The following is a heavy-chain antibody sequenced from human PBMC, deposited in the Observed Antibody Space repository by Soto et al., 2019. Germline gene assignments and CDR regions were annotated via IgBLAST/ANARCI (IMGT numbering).Heavy chain of an antibody. V-gene: IGHV3-23*01. CDR3: AKGGSSSWYRDYFDY. D-gene: IGHD6-13*01. CDR2: ISGSGGST. Sequence: GGSLRLSCAASGFTFSSYAMSWVRQAPGKGLEWVSAISGSGGSTYYADSVKGRFTISRDNSKNTLYLQMNSLRAEDTAVYYCAKGGSSSWYRDYFDYWGQGTLVTIST. J-gene: IGHJ4*02. CDR1: GFTFSSYA.